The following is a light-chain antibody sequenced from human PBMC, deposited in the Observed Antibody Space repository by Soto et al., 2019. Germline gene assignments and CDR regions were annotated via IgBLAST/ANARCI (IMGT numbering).Light chain of an antibody. Sequence: QSALTQPASVSGSPGQSITISCTGTSSDVGTYNYVSWYQQHSGKAPKLMIYEVSNRPSGVSNRFSGSKSGNTASLTISGLQAEDEADYYCSAYTSRRTLYVFGSGTKLTVL. V-gene: IGLV2-14*01. CDR3: SAYTSRRTLYV. CDR1: SSDVGTYNY. CDR2: EVS. J-gene: IGLJ1*01.